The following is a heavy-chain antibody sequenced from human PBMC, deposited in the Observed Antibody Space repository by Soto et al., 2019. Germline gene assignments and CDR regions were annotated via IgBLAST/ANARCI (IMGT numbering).Heavy chain of an antibody. CDR1: GYTFTSYA. V-gene: IGHV1-3*01. D-gene: IGHD2-2*03. CDR2: ITAGNGNT. CDR3: ARDAGVDIAVVPAGPMDV. J-gene: IGHJ6*04. Sequence: QVQLVQSGAEVKKPGASVKVSCKSSGYTFTSYAMHWVRQAPGQRLEWMGWITAGNGNTKYSQKFQGRVTITRDTSASTAYMELSSRRSEDTAVYYCARDAGVDIAVVPAGPMDVWGKGTTITVSS.